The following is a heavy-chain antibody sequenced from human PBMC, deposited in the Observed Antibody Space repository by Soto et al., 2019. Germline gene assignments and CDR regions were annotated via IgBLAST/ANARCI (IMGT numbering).Heavy chain of an antibody. Sequence: GGSLRLSCAASGFTFSDYYMSWIRQAPGKGLEWVSYISSSSSYTNYADSVKGRFTISRDNAKNSLYLQMNNLRAEDTALYYCARDRDVNTPNGFVVFWGQGTLVTVSS. CDR2: ISSSSSYT. CDR1: GFTFSDYY. CDR3: ARDRDVNTPNGFVVF. D-gene: IGHD5-18*01. J-gene: IGHJ4*02. V-gene: IGHV3-11*06.